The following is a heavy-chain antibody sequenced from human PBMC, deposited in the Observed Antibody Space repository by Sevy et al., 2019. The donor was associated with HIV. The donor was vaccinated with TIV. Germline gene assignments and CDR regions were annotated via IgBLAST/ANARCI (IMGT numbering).Heavy chain of an antibody. Sequence: GGSLRLSCTASGFTFSSYDMNWVRQAPGKGLEWVSKFSSSGSSIYYADSVKGRFTISRDNAKNSLNLQMNSLGAEDTAVYYCTRNGGAFDNGFDPWGQGTLVTVSS. CDR1: GFTFSSYD. V-gene: IGHV3-48*03. D-gene: IGHD2-8*01. J-gene: IGHJ5*02. CDR3: TRNGGAFDNGFDP. CDR2: FSSSGSSI.